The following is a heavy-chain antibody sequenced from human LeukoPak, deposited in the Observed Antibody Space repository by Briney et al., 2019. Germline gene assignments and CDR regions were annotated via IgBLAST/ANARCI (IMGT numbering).Heavy chain of an antibody. CDR3: ARDYDGYCSSTICYHDAFDI. D-gene: IGHD2-2*01. V-gene: IGHV3-7*01. CDR1: GFTFSRYW. Sequence: GGSLRLSCAASGFTFSRYWMSWVRLAPGKGLEWVANIKQDGSEKYYVDSVKGRFTISRDSAKNSLYLQMNSLRAEDTAVYYCARDYDGYCSSTICYHDAFDIWGQGTMVTVSS. CDR2: IKQDGSEK. J-gene: IGHJ3*02.